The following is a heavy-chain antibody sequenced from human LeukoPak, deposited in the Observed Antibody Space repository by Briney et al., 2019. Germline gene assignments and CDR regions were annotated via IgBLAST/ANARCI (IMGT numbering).Heavy chain of an antibody. CDR2: IYHTGNT. J-gene: IGHJ4*02. D-gene: IGHD3-22*01. CDR1: GGSISSSSYY. CDR3: ARDPLAYCAGSGYAGTHFDY. V-gene: IGHV4-39*07. Sequence: PSETLSLTCTVSGGSISSSSYYWDWIRQPPGKGLEWIGGIYHTGNTYHNPSLKSRVIISVDTSKNQFSLKLSSVTAADTAVYFCARDPLAYCAGSGYAGTHFDYWGQGVLVTVSS.